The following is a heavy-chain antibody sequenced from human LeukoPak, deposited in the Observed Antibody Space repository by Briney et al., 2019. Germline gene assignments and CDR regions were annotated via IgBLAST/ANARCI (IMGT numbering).Heavy chain of an antibody. D-gene: IGHD3-22*01. Sequence: GGSLRLSCAASGFTFSSYAMSWVRQAPGKGLEWVSAISGSGGSTYYADSVKGRFTISRDNSKNTLYLQMNSLRAEDTAVYYCAKLPQRPYYYDSSGYSAIDYWGRGTLVTVSS. CDR3: AKLPQRPYYYDSSGYSAIDY. J-gene: IGHJ4*02. V-gene: IGHV3-23*01. CDR1: GFTFSSYA. CDR2: ISGSGGST.